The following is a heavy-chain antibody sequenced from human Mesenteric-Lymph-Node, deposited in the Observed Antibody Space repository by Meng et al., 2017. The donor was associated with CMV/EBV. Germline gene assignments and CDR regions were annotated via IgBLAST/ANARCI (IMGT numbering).Heavy chain of an antibody. CDR2: ISSSSSYI. D-gene: IGHD6-19*01. Sequence: GESLKISCVASGFTFSSYSMNWVRQAPGKGLEWVSSISSSSSYIYYADSVKGRFTISRDNAKNSLYLQMNSLRAEDTAVYYCARDRDYSSGWYGDAFDIWGQGTMVTVSS. CDR1: GFTFSSYS. CDR3: ARDRDYSSGWYGDAFDI. J-gene: IGHJ3*02. V-gene: IGHV3-21*01.